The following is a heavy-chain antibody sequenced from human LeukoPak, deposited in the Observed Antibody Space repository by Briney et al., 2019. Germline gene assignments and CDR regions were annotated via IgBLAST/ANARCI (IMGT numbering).Heavy chain of an antibody. V-gene: IGHV1-69*05. CDR1: GGTFSSYA. J-gene: IGHJ6*03. Sequence: GSSVKVPCKASGGTFSSYAISWVRQAPGQGLEWMGGIIPIFGTANYAQKFQGRVTITTDESTSTAYMELSSLRSEDTAVYYCARGVFYCSSTSCYTGNYYYMDVWGKGTTVTVSS. CDR3: ARGVFYCSSTSCYTGNYYYMDV. D-gene: IGHD2-2*02. CDR2: IIPIFGTA.